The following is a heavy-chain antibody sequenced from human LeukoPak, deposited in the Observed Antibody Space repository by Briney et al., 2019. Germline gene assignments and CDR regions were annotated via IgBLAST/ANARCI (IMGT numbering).Heavy chain of an antibody. CDR2: ISSSGSNI. CDR3: ARGWISDSFDY. D-gene: IGHD5-12*01. J-gene: IGHJ4*02. CDR1: GFTFSSYP. Sequence: GGSLRLSCAASGFTFSSYPMHWVRQAPGKGLEWVSYISSSGSNIYYADSVKGRFTISRDNAKNSLYLQMNSLRAEDTAVYYCARGWISDSFDYWGQGTLVTVSS. V-gene: IGHV3-48*03.